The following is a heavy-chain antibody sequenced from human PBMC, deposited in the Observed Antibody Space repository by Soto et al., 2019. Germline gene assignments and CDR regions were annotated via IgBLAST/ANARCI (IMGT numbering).Heavy chain of an antibody. V-gene: IGHV4-4*02. CDR1: GGSISSSNW. CDR2: IYHSGST. CDR3: ARDRSLGTVGAPGYYGMDV. Sequence: SETLSLTCAVSGGSISSSNWWSWVRQPPGKGLEWIGEIYHSGSTNYNPSLKSRVTISVDKSKNQFSLKLSSVTAADTAVYYCARDRSLGTVGAPGYYGMDVWGQGTTVTVSS. J-gene: IGHJ6*02. D-gene: IGHD1-26*01.